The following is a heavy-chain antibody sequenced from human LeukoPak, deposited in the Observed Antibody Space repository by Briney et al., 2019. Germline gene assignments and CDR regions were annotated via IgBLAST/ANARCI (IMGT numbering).Heavy chain of an antibody. CDR2: IIPIFGTA. V-gene: IGHV1-69*13. J-gene: IGHJ4*02. Sequence: SVKVSCKASGGTFSSYAISWVRQAPGQGLEWMGGIIPIFGTANYAQKFQGRVTITADESTSTAYMELSSLRSEDTAVYYCARENIVAGPTYYYDSSGYWDYWGQGTLVTVSS. CDR3: ARENIVAGPTYYYDSSGYWDY. CDR1: GGTFSSYA. D-gene: IGHD3-22*01.